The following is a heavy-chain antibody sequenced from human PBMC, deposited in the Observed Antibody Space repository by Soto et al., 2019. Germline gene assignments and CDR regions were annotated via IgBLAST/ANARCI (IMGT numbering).Heavy chain of an antibody. J-gene: IGHJ4*02. CDR3: AKDRTNTWSFDY. V-gene: IGHV3-30*18. Sequence: GESLKISCEVSGFTLTNQGVHWVRQAPGKGLEWVAVISNDGSNKYYDSVKGRFTISRDNSKNTVYLQMDSLRLEDTAVYYCAKDRTNTWSFDYWGQGTLVTVSS. CDR2: ISNDGSNK. D-gene: IGHD2-8*02. CDR1: GFTLTNQG.